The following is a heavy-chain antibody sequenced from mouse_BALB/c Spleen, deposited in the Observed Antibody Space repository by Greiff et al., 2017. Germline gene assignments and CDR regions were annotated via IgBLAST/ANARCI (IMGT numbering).Heavy chain of an antibody. D-gene: IGHD1-1*01. V-gene: IGHV2-9*02. CDR2: IWAGGST. Sequence: VKLMESGPGLVAPSQSLSITCTVSGFSLTSYGVHWVRQPPGKGLEWLGVIWAGGSTNYNSALMSRLSISKDNSKSQVFLKMNSLQTDDTAMYYCARDREITTVVGAMDYWGQGTSVTVSS. CDR3: ARDREITTVVGAMDY. CDR1: GFSLTSYG. J-gene: IGHJ4*01.